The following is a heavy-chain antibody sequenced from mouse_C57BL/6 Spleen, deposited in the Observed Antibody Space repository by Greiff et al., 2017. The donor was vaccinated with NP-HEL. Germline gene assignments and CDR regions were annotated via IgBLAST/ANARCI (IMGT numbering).Heavy chain of an antibody. CDR3: ARGGDYYGSPYFGY. CDR1: GYTFTSYW. D-gene: IGHD1-1*01. V-gene: IGHV1-61*01. J-gene: IGHJ2*01. CDR2: IYPSDSET. Sequence: QVQLQQPGAELVRPGSSVKLSCKASGYTFTSYWMDWVKQRPGQGLEWIGNIYPSDSETHYNQKFKDKATLTVDKSSSTAYMQLSSLTSEDSAVYYCARGGDYYGSPYFGYWGQGTTLTVSS.